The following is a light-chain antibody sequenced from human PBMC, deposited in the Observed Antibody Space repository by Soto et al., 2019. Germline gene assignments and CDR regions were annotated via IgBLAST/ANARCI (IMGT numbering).Light chain of an antibody. CDR2: DVS. CDR1: SSDIGGYDY. V-gene: IGLV2-14*03. J-gene: IGLJ1*01. Sequence: QSALTQPASVSGFPGQSITISCTGTSSDIGGYDYVSWYQQHPGKAPQLIIYDVSGRPSGVSNRFSGSKSANTASLTISGLQAEDEADYHCSSYTSTSAPYVFGTGTKLTVL. CDR3: SSYTSTSAPYV.